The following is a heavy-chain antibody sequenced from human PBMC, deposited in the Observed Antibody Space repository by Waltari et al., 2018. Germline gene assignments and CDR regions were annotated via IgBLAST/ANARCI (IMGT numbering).Heavy chain of an antibody. D-gene: IGHD3-3*01. CDR1: GYSISSSNW. CDR2: IYYSGGT. CDR3: ARTHTIFGVVTSYYFDY. V-gene: IGHV4-28*01. J-gene: IGHJ4*02. Sequence: QVQLQESGPGLVKPSDTLSLTCAVSGYSISSSNWWGWIRQPPGKGLEWIGYIYYSGGTYYNPSLKSRVTMSVDTSKNQFSLKLSSVTAVDTAVYYCARTHTIFGVVTSYYFDYWGQGTLVTVSS.